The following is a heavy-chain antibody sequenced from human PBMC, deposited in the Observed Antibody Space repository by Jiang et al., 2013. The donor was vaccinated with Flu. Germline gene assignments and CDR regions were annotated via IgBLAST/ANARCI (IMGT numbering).Heavy chain of an antibody. D-gene: IGHD3-22*01. CDR1: GDSVSSNSAT. J-gene: IGHJ6*04. CDR3: AREPDSSGYDYYYDGR. V-gene: IGHV6-1*01. CDR2: TYYRSQWSN. Sequence: SQTLSLTCAISGDSVSSNSATWNWIRQSSSRGLEWLGRTYYRSQWSNDYAVSVKSRITINPDTSKNQFSLQLNSATPEDTAVYYCAREPDSSGYDYYYDGRLGQRDHGHRLR.